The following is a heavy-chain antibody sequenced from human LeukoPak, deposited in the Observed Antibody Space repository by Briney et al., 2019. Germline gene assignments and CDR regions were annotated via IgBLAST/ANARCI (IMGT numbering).Heavy chain of an antibody. CDR1: GYSISSGYY. J-gene: IGHJ5*02. CDR2: IYHSGST. Sequence: PSETLSLTCTVSGYSISSGYYWGWIRQPPGKGLEWIGSIYHSGSTYYNPSLKSRVTISVDTSKSQFSLKLSSVAAADTAVYYCARTVADNHLNWFDPWGQGTLVTVSS. D-gene: IGHD6-19*01. V-gene: IGHV4-38-2*02. CDR3: ARTVADNHLNWFDP.